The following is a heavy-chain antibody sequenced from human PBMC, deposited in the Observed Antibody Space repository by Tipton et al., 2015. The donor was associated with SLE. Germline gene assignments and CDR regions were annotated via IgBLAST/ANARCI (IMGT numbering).Heavy chain of an antibody. V-gene: IGHV4-59*11. Sequence: TLSLTCSVSGGSINRQSWSWIRQTPGKGLEWIGNIYYTGSTNYNPSLQSRLTISLDTSKTQFSLRLRSVTAADTAVYYCARDVGPVDAFDIWGQGTMVTVSP. CDR3: ARDVGPVDAFDI. J-gene: IGHJ3*02. CDR1: GGSINRQS. CDR2: IYYTGST. D-gene: IGHD1-26*01.